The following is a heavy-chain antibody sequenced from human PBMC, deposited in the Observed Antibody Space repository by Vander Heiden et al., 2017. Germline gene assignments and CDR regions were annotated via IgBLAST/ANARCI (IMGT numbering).Heavy chain of an antibody. D-gene: IGHD3-3*01. CDR2: ISSSSSYI. Sequence: EVQLVESGGGLVKPGGSVRLSCAASGFTFSSYVMNGVRQAPGKGLEWVSSISSSSSYIYYADSVKGRFTISRDNAKNSLYLQMNSLRAEDTAVYYCASGYYDFWSGYHPPEFDYWGQGTLVTVSS. J-gene: IGHJ4*02. V-gene: IGHV3-21*01. CDR3: ASGYYDFWSGYHPPEFDY. CDR1: GFTFSSYV.